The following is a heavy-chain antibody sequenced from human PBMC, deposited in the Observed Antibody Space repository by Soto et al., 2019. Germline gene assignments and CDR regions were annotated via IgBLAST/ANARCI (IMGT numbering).Heavy chain of an antibody. Sequence: SVKVSCKASGGTFSSYAISWVRQAPGQGLEWMGGIIPTFGTANYAQKFQGRVTITADESTTTAYMELSRLRSEDTAMYYCAEGFGGYYHNYGMDVWGQGTKVTVSS. CDR3: AEGFGGYYHNYGMDV. D-gene: IGHD3-3*01. CDR1: GGTFSSYA. CDR2: IIPTFGTA. J-gene: IGHJ6*02. V-gene: IGHV1-69*13.